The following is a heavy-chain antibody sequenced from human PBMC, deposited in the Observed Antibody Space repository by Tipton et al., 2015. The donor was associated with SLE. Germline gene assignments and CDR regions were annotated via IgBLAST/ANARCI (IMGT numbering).Heavy chain of an antibody. J-gene: IGHJ4*02. D-gene: IGHD2-15*01. CDR2: ISYDGSNK. CDR1: GFTFSSYA. V-gene: IGHV3-30*04. CDR3: ARGRGAVVVVAAEYYFDY. Sequence: SLRLSCAASGFTFSSYAMHWVRQAPGKGLEWVAVISYDGSNKYYADSVKGRFTISRDNSKNTLYLQMNSLRAGDTAVYYCARGRGAVVVVAAEYYFDYWGQGTLVTVSS.